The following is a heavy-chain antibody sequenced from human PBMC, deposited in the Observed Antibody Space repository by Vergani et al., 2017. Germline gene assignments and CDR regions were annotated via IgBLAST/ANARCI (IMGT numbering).Heavy chain of an antibody. CDR2: INHSGST. CDR1: GGSFSGYY. CDR3: ARDGREQTPNFSYGLDV. Sequence: QVQLQQWGAGLLKPSETLSLTCAVYGGSFSGYYWSWIRQPPGKGLEWIGEINHSGSTNYNPSLKSRVTISVDTSKNQFSLKLSSVTAADTAVYYCARDGREQTPNFSYGLDVWGQGTTVTVSS. J-gene: IGHJ6*02. V-gene: IGHV4-34*01. D-gene: IGHD1-26*01.